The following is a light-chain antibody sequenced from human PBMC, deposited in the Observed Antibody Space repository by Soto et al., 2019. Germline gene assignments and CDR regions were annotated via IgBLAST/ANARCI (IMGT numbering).Light chain of an antibody. CDR1: RGIDTY. J-gene: IGKJ4*01. CDR3: QQRSSWPLT. Sequence: EIVLTQSPATLSLSPGERATLSCRASRGIDTYLAWYQQKRGQAPRLLIYDASNRTTGIPARFSGGGSGTDFTLSISSLETDDCAVYYCQQRSSWPLTVGGGTKVEIK. V-gene: IGKV3-11*01. CDR2: DAS.